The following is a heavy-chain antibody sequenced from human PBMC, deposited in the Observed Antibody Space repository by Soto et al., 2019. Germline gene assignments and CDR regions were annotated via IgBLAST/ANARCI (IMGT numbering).Heavy chain of an antibody. CDR1: GGSISSYY. Sequence: SETLSLTCTVSGGSISSYYWSWIRQPPGKGLEWIGYIYYSGSTNYNPSLKSRVTISVDTSKNQFSLKLSSVTAADTAVYYCAREGTSGYEMNAFDIWGQGTMVTV. CDR2: IYYSGST. V-gene: IGHV4-59*01. J-gene: IGHJ3*02. CDR3: AREGTSGYEMNAFDI. D-gene: IGHD5-12*01.